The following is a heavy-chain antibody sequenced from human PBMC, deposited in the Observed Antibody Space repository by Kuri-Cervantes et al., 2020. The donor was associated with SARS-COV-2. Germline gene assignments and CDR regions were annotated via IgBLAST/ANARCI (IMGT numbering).Heavy chain of an antibody. D-gene: IGHD4-17*01. CDR3: AKDLAYGDYAGDY. V-gene: IGHV3-23*01. CDR1: GFTVSSNY. Sequence: GGSLRLSCAASGFTVSSNYMSWVRQAPGKGLEWVSAISGSGGSTYYADSVEGRFTISRDNSKNTLYLQMNSLRAEDTAVYYCAKDLAYGDYAGDYWGQGTLVTVSS. J-gene: IGHJ4*02. CDR2: ISGSGGST.